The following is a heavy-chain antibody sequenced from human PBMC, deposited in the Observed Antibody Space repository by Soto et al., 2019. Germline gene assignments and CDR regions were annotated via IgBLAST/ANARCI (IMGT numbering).Heavy chain of an antibody. J-gene: IGHJ4*02. V-gene: IGHV3-23*01. CDR3: ANEGHHESNGLDYFDY. Sequence: PGGSLRLSCAASGFTFSRYAMSWVRQAPGKGLEWVSTISGSAGSTHYADSVKGRFTISRDNSKNTLYLQMNSLRAEDTAVYYCANEGHHESNGLDYFDYWGQGAMVTVS. CDR1: GFTFSRYA. D-gene: IGHD3-22*01. CDR2: ISGSAGST.